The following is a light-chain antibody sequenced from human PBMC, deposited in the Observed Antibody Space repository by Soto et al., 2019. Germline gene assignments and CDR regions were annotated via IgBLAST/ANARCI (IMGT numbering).Light chain of an antibody. V-gene: IGLV3-21*04. CDR2: YDS. Sequence: SYELTQSPSVSVAPGKTASITCGGNNIGSKSVHWFQQRPGQAPVVVIYYDSDRPSGIPERFSGSNSGNTATLTISRVEVGDEADYYCQVWDNSGDHHHVVFGGGTKLTVL. J-gene: IGLJ2*01. CDR3: QVWDNSGDHHHVV. CDR1: NIGSKS.